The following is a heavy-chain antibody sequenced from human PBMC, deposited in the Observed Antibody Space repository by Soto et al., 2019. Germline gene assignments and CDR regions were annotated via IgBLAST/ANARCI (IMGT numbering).Heavy chain of an antibody. D-gene: IGHD5-12*01. J-gene: IGHJ4*02. CDR1: GFPFSSYA. Sequence: PGGSLRLSCAASGFPFSSYAMTWVRQAPGKGLEWVSTIIGSGGNTYYADSVKGRFTISRDNSKNTLYLQMSSLRAEDTAVYYCASPPSRATNPFDYWGQGTLVTVSS. CDR2: IIGSGGNT. V-gene: IGHV3-23*01. CDR3: ASPPSRATNPFDY.